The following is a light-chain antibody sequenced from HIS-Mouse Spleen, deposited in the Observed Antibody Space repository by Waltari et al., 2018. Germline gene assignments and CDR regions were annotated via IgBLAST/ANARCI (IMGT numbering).Light chain of an antibody. CDR1: SSHIGSNT. J-gene: IGLJ7*02. CDR2: SNI. V-gene: IGLV1-44*01. Sequence: QCVLTQPPSASGTPGPRVTISCSGSSSHIGSNTVNWYQQLPGTAPKLVIESNIQRPQGVPHRFPGSKYGTSASLAIRGLQSADEADYYCAAWDDSLNGAVFGGGTQLTAL. CDR3: AAWDDSLNGAV.